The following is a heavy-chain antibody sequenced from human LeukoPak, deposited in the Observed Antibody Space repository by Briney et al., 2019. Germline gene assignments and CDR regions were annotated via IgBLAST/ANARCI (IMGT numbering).Heavy chain of an antibody. J-gene: IGHJ6*02. Sequence: GGSLRLSCAASGFTFSNAWMSWVRQAPGKGLEWVSAISGSGGSTYYADSVKGRFTISRDNSKNTLYLQMNSLRAEDTAVYYCAKDTIVVVPAASYYYGMDVWGQGTTVTVSS. D-gene: IGHD2-2*01. CDR2: ISGSGGST. V-gene: IGHV3-23*01. CDR1: GFTFSNAW. CDR3: AKDTIVVVPAASYYYGMDV.